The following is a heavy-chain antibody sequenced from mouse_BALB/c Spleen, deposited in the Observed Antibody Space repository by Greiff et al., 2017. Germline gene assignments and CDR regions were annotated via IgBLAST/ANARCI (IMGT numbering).Heavy chain of an antibody. V-gene: IGHV5-9*03. J-gene: IGHJ1*01. D-gene: IGHD1-1*01. CDR3: ARYGSSYGKYFDV. CDR1: GFTFSSYT. Sequence: EVKLVESGGGLVKPGGSLKLSCAASGFTFSSYTMSWVRQTPEKRLEWVATISSGGGNTYYPDSVKGRFTISRDNAKNNLYLQMSSLRSEDTALYYCARYGSSYGKYFDVWGAGTTVTVSS. CDR2: ISSGGGNT.